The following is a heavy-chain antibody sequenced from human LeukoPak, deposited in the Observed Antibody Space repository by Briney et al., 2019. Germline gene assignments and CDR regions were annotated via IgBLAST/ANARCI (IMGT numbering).Heavy chain of an antibody. Sequence: SETLSLTCTVSGGSISSSSYYWGWIRQPPGKGLEWIGSIYYSGSTYYNPSLKSRVTISVDTSKNQFSLKLSSVTAADMAVYYCASGALDYGGPRPAYEYFQHWGQGTLVTVSS. J-gene: IGHJ1*01. D-gene: IGHD4-23*01. CDR1: GGSISSSSYY. CDR2: IYYSGST. V-gene: IGHV4-39*01. CDR3: ASGALDYGGPRPAYEYFQH.